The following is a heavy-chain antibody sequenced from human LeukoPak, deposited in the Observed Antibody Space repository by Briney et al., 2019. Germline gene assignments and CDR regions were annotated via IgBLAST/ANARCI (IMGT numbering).Heavy chain of an antibody. J-gene: IGHJ3*02. Sequence: GASVKVSCKASGYTFTFYYIHWVRQARGQGLDGMGWINPNSGGTNDAQKFQGRVTMTRDTSITTAYMELSRLRSDDTAMYYCARTWGLASCAGDCLHDAFDIWGQGTMVTVSS. CDR2: INPNSGGT. D-gene: IGHD2-21*02. CDR1: GYTFTFYY. V-gene: IGHV1-2*02. CDR3: ARTWGLASCAGDCLHDAFDI.